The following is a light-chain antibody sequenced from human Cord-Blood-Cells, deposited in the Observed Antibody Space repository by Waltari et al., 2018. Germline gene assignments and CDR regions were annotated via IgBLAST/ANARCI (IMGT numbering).Light chain of an antibody. CDR2: AAS. V-gene: IGKV1-39*01. CDR3: QQSYSTPFT. CDR1: QSISSY. Sequence: DIQMTQSPSSLSASVGDRVTITCRASQSISSYLNWYQQKPGKDPKLLIYAASSLQSGVPSRFSGSGSGTDFTITISSLQPEDFATYYCQQSYSTPFTFGPGTKVDIK. J-gene: IGKJ3*01.